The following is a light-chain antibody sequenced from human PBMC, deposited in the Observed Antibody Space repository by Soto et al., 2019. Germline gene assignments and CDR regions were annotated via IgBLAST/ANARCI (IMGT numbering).Light chain of an antibody. V-gene: IGKV1-39*01. Sequence: DIQVTQSPSSLSASVGERVTMTCRTNRTISTYLNWYQQKPGKAPQLLIYAASDLHSGVPSRFGGSGSGADFSLTITNLQPEDFATYYCQQSYNTPRTFGQGTKVEVK. J-gene: IGKJ1*01. CDR2: AAS. CDR1: RTISTY. CDR3: QQSYNTPRT.